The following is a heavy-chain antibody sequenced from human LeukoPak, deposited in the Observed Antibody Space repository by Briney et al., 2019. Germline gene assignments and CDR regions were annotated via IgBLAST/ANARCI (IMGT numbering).Heavy chain of an antibody. D-gene: IGHD5-18*01. CDR3: ARGSGYNYGFPDY. Sequence: GGSLRLSCAASGFTVNNNYMSWVRQAPGKGLEWVSIIYSGDITYYADSVRGRFTISRDNSKNTLYLQMNSLRAEDTAVYYCARGSGYNYGFPDYWGQGTLVTVSS. J-gene: IGHJ4*02. CDR1: GFTVNNNY. CDR2: IYSGDIT. V-gene: IGHV3-53*01.